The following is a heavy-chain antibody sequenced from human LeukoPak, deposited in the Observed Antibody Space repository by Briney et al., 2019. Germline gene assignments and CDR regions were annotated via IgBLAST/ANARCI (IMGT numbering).Heavy chain of an antibody. CDR1: GYTFSGSY. V-gene: IGHV1-2*02. CDR3: ARDRKYSSSSFDY. CDR2: INPNSGGT. J-gene: IGHJ4*02. D-gene: IGHD6-6*01. Sequence: ALVGPSCNAAGYTFSGSYMLWGRQSPGQGLGWLGWINPNSGGTNYAQKFQGRVTMTRDTSISTAYMELSRLRSDDTAVYYCARDRKYSSSSFDYWGQGTLVTVSS.